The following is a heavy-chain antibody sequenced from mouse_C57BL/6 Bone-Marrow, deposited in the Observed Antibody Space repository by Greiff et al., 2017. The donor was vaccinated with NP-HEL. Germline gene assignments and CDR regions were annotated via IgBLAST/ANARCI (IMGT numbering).Heavy chain of an antibody. V-gene: IGHV1-74*01. D-gene: IGHD2-1*01. Sequence: QVQLKQPGAELVKPGASVKVSCKASGYTFTSSWMHWVKQRPGQGLEWIGRIHPTDSDTNYNQKFKGKATLTVDKSSSTAYMQLSSLTSEDSAVYYCAICGNYHYYAMDYWGQGTSVTVSS. CDR2: IHPTDSDT. CDR1: GYTFTSSW. J-gene: IGHJ4*01. CDR3: AICGNYHYYAMDY.